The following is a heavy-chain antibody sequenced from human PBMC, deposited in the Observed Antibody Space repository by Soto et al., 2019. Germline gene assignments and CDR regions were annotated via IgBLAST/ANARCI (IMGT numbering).Heavy chain of an antibody. CDR3: ARDQIVVVTAAVYYYYYGMDV. CDR2: IIPIFGTA. V-gene: IGHV1-69*06. Sequence: ASVKVSCKASGGTFSSYAISWVRQAPGQGLEWMGGIIPIFGTANYAQKFQGRVTITADKSTSTAYMELSSLRSEDTAVYYCARDQIVVVTAAVYYYYYGMDVWGQGTTVTVSS. D-gene: IGHD2-2*01. J-gene: IGHJ6*02. CDR1: GGTFSSYA.